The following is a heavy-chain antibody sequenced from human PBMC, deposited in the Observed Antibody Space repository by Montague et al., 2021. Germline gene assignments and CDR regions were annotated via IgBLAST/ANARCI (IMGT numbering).Heavy chain of an antibody. CDR2: IYYREST. J-gene: IGHJ4*02. V-gene: IGHV4-31*11. CDR1: GGSISSTAYY. CDR3: ARVGATVTAPFDF. Sequence: TLSLTCAVSGGSISSTAYYWSWIRQHPGKGLEWIGYIYYRESTYYNPSLKSRVTISVDTSQNQFSLNLNSVTAADTAVYYCARVGATVTAPFDFWGQGTLVSVA. D-gene: IGHD4-17*01.